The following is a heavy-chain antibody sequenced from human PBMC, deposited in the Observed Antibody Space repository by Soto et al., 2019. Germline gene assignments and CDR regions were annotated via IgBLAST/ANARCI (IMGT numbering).Heavy chain of an antibody. D-gene: IGHD3-3*01. CDR2: TSYDGTNE. CDR3: WKGLWSGYSPFDY. V-gene: IGHV3-30*18. Sequence: QVQLVESGGGVVQPGRSLRLSCAASGFTLRSNGMHWVRQAPGKGLEWVAITSYDGTNEYYADSVKGRFTISRDNSKNTVYLQMNSLRVEDTAVYYWWKGLWSGYSPFDYGAREPWSPSPQ. CDR1: GFTLRSNG. J-gene: IGHJ4*02.